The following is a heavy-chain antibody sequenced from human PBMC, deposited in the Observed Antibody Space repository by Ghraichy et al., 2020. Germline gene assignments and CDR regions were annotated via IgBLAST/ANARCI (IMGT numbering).Heavy chain of an antibody. Sequence: GGSLRLSCAASGFTFSSYAMSWVRQAPGKGLEWVSAISGSGGSTYYADSVKGRFTISRDNSKNTLYLQMNSLRAEDTAVYYCAKWGEQESCSGGSCYGIDAFDIWGQGTMVTVSS. CDR1: GFTFSSYA. J-gene: IGHJ3*02. CDR2: ISGSGGST. V-gene: IGHV3-23*01. D-gene: IGHD2-15*01. CDR3: AKWGEQESCSGGSCYGIDAFDI.